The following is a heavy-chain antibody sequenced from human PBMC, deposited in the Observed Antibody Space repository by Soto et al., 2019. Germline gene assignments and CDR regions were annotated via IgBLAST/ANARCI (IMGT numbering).Heavy chain of an antibody. D-gene: IGHD5-12*01. CDR1: GFTFSSYA. V-gene: IGHV3-23*01. CDR3: AKAIEMASIRPFDY. Sequence: EVQLLESGGGLVQPGGSLRLSCAVSGFTFSSYAVSWVRQAPGKGLEWVSTISGGGSTYYADSVKGRFTISRHNSKNTLFLQLNSLRAEDTAVYYCAKAIEMASIRPFDYWGQGTLVTVSS. J-gene: IGHJ4*02. CDR2: ISGGGST.